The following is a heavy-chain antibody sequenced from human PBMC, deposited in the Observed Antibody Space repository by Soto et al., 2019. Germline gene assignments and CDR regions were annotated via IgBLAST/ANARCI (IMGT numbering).Heavy chain of an antibody. Sequence: SETLSLTCTVSGGSISSGGYYWSWIRQHPGKGLEWIGYIYYSGSTYYNPSLKSRVTISVDTSKNQFSLKLSSVTSADTAVYYCARDLGGGGLEAFVIWGQGTMVTVSS. CDR1: GGSISSGGYY. D-gene: IGHD3-16*01. CDR2: IYYSGST. V-gene: IGHV4-31*03. CDR3: ARDLGGGGLEAFVI. J-gene: IGHJ3*02.